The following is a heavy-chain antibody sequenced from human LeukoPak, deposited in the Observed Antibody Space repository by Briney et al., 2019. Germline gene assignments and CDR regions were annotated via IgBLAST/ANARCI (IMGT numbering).Heavy chain of an antibody. Sequence: PGGSLRLSCAASGFTFSSYAMSWVRQAPGKGLEWVSAISGSGGSTYYADSVKGRFTISRDNSKNTLYLQMNSLRAEDTAVYYCAKVGSGYSYGTRHGMDVWGQGTTVTVSS. D-gene: IGHD5-18*01. CDR1: GFTFSSYA. CDR3: AKVGSGYSYGTRHGMDV. V-gene: IGHV3-23*01. J-gene: IGHJ6*02. CDR2: ISGSGGST.